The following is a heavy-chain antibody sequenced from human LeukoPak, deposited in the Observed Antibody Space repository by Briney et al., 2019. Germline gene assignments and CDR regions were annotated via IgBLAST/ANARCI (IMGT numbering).Heavy chain of an antibody. CDR1: GFTFSSYW. Sequence: GGSLRLSCAASGFTFSSYWMSWVRLAPGKGLEWVANIKGDGSEKWYADSVKGRFTISRDNTQNSVHLQMNSLRAEDTAVYHCARDEYRSRWLHPWGQGTLVTVTS. J-gene: IGHJ5*02. V-gene: IGHV3-7*01. CDR3: ARDEYRSRWLHP. CDR2: IKGDGSEK. D-gene: IGHD5-24*01.